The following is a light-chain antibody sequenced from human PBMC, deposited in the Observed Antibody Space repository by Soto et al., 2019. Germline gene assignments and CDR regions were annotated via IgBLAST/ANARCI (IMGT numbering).Light chain of an antibody. CDR1: QSISSW. CDR3: LKYNSAPWT. V-gene: IGKV1-5*01. Sequence: DIQMTQSPSTLSASVGDRVTITCRASQSISSWLAWYQQKPGKAPKLLIYDASSLQSGAPSRFSGGGSGTDFTLTISSLQPEDVATYYCLKYNSAPWTFGQGTKVDIK. J-gene: IGKJ1*01. CDR2: DAS.